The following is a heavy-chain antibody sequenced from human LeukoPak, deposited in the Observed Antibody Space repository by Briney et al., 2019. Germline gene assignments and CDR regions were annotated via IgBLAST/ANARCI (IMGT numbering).Heavy chain of an antibody. V-gene: IGHV3-23*01. Sequence: GGSLRLSCAASEFTFSSYAMTWVRQAPGKGLEWVSAISRSGGDTEYADSVKGRFTISRDNSKNTLYMQMNSLRAEDAAVYYCAKCGTTCYANAFYIWGQGTMVTVSS. J-gene: IGHJ3*02. CDR3: AKCGTTCYANAFYI. D-gene: IGHD2-2*01. CDR1: EFTFSSYA. CDR2: ISRSGGDT.